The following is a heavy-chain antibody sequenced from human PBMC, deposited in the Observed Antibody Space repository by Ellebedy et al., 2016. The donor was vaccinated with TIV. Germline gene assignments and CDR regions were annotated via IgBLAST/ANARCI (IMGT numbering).Heavy chain of an antibody. CDR1: GFTFSNYA. V-gene: IGHV3-23*01. D-gene: IGHD2-21*02. CDR3: AKHVVTGRWYLDS. CDR2: ISGVYTYT. Sequence: GESLKISCATSGFTFSNYAMSWVRQAPGKGLEWVAVISGVYTYTYYADSVRGRFTISRDNSKNTVDLQMNSLRAEDTAMYYCAKHVVTGRWYLDSWGLGTLVTVSS. J-gene: IGHJ4*02.